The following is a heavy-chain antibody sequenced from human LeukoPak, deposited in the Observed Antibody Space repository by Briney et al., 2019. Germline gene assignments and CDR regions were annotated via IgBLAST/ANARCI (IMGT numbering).Heavy chain of an antibody. CDR2: IVGSGDNT. D-gene: IGHD1-20*01. CDR3: ARDTNWNYYYYYMDV. V-gene: IGHV3-23*01. J-gene: IGHJ6*03. Sequence: GGSLRLSCAASGFTFSSYAMAWVRQAPGKGLEWVSGIVGSGDNTFYADSVKGRFTISRDNSKNTLYLQMSSLRAEDTAVYYCARDTNWNYYYYYMDVWGKGTTVTVSS. CDR1: GFTFSSYA.